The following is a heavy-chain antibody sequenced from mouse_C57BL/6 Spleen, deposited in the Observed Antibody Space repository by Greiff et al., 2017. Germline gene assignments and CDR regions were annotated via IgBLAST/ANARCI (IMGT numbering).Heavy chain of an antibody. CDR3: AREDGNYENYFDY. Sequence: QVQLKQPGAELVMPGASVKLSCKASGYTFTSYWMHWVKQRPGQGLEWIGEIDPSDSYTNYNQKFKGKSTLTVDKSSSTAYMQLSSLTSEDSAVYYCAREDGNYENYFDYWGQGTTLTVSS. D-gene: IGHD2-1*01. CDR2: IDPSDSYT. V-gene: IGHV1-69*01. CDR1: GYTFTSYW. J-gene: IGHJ2*01.